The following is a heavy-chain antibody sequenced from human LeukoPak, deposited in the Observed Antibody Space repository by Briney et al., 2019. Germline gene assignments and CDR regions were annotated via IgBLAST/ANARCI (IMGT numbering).Heavy chain of an antibody. CDR1: GLTFSSSA. V-gene: IGHV3-23*01. J-gene: IGHJ4*02. CDR2: ISGNGDST. Sequence: GGSLRLSCAASGLTFSSSAMSWVRQAPGKGLQWVSAISGNGDSTHYGDSVKGRFTISRDNAKNSLYLQMNSLRAEDTAVYYCASAIVGATLGYWGQGTLVTVSS. D-gene: IGHD1-26*01. CDR3: ASAIVGATLGY.